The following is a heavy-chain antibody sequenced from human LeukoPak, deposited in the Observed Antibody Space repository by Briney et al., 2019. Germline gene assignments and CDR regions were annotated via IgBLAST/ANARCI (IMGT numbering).Heavy chain of an antibody. CDR1: GFTFSSHD. D-gene: IGHD2-15*01. CDR2: IGTSDDI. J-gene: IGHJ2*01. CDR3: AREPPTPGYWHFDL. V-gene: IGHV3-13*01. Sequence: GGSLRLSCVASGFTFSSHDIHWVRQVAGKGLEWLSAIGTSDDIHYSDSVKGRFTIYRGDAENSVHLQMSSLTAGDTAVYFCAREPPTPGYWHFDLWGRGTLVTVSS.